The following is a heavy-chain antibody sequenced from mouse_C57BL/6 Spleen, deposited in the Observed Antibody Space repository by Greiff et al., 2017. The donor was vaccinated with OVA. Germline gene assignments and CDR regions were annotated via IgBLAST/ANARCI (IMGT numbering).Heavy chain of an antibody. CDR1: GYTFTDYE. CDR3: TRLDGPYYYAMDY. Sequence: QVQLKQSGAELVRPGASVTLSCKASGYTFTDYEMHWVKQTPVHGLEWIGAIDPETGGTAYNQKFKGKAILTADKSSSTAYMELRSLTSEDSAVYYCTRLDGPYYYAMDYWGQGTSVTVSS. CDR2: IDPETGGT. V-gene: IGHV1-15*01. D-gene: IGHD2-3*01. J-gene: IGHJ4*01.